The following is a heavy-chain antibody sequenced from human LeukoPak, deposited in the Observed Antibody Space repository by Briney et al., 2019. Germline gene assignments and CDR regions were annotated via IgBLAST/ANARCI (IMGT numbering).Heavy chain of an antibody. Sequence: IPSETLSLTCTVSGGSISSSSYYWGWIRQPPGKGLEWIGSIYYSGSTYYNPSLKSRVTISVDTSKNQFSLKLSSMTAADTAVYYCARNGRSSSSPPWDYWGQGTLVTVSS. CDR2: IYYSGST. CDR3: ARNGRSSSSPPWDY. V-gene: IGHV4-39*01. J-gene: IGHJ4*02. CDR1: GGSISSSSYY. D-gene: IGHD6-13*01.